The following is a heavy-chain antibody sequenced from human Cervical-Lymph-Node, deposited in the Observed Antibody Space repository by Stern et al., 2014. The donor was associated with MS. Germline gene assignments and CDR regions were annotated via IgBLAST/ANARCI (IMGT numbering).Heavy chain of an antibody. V-gene: IGHV3-73*01. J-gene: IGHJ4*02. CDR2: IIAKTHSYAA. D-gene: IGHD3-9*01. CDR3: TTEPLDWTYYFDH. CDR1: GITLSNSA. Sequence: EVQLVQSGGGVVQPGGSLKLSCAASGITLSNSAVHWVRQASGKGLEWVGRIIAKTHSYAAAYVASVRDGFTISRDDSNNMAYLQMNSLKTEDTAIYYCTTEPLDWTYYFDHWGQGTLVTVSS.